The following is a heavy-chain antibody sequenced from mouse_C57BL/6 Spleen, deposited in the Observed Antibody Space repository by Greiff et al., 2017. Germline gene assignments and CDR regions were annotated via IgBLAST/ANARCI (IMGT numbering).Heavy chain of an antibody. CDR3: ARGDYYAMDY. CDR2: FHPYNDET. CDR1: GFTFTTYP. Sequence: VQLQPSWAELVKPGASVKMFFKASGFTFTTYPIEGMKQNHGKSLEWIGKFHPYNDETKYNEKCKGKATLTVEKSSSTVYLELSRLTSDDSAVYYCARGDYYAMDYWGQGTSVTVSS. V-gene: IGHV1-47*01. J-gene: IGHJ4*01.